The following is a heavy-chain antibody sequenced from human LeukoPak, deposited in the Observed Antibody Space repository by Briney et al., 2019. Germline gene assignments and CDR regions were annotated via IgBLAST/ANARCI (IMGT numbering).Heavy chain of an antibody. CDR1: VGSISSGSYY. CDR3: STYYLPLRYMDG. Sequence: SETLFLTCTVSVGSISSGSYYWGWIRQSPGKGLEWIGNIYYGGSTSYDPSLKSRVTISVGTTKNQFSLHLSSVTAADTAVYYLSTYYLPLRYMDGLGKGTTVTVSS. J-gene: IGHJ6*03. D-gene: IGHD3-22*01. V-gene: IGHV4-39*01. CDR2: IYYGGST.